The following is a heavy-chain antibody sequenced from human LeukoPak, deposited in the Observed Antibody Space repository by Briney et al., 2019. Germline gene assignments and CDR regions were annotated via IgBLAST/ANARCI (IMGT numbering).Heavy chain of an antibody. CDR2: IDRPAKSYAT. CDR1: GFTFSSYS. J-gene: IGHJ5*02. D-gene: IGHD1-26*01. Sequence: GGSLRLSCAASGFTFSSYSMNWVRQASGKGLEWVGLIDRPAKSYATAYGASVGGRFTISRDDSKNTAYLQMDSLKTEDTALYYCTRDRGTYNWLDPWGQGTLVTVSS. CDR3: TRDRGTYNWLDP. V-gene: IGHV3-73*01.